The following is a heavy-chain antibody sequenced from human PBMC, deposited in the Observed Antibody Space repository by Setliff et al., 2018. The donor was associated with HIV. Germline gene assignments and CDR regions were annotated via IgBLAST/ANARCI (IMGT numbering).Heavy chain of an antibody. CDR2: IKTEAEGYAT. V-gene: IGHV3-73*01. CDR3: TRPQYIYDNSDSDN. D-gene: IGHD3-22*01. J-gene: IGHJ4*02. Sequence: GGSLRLSCGASGFTFSGSPMHWVRQASGKGLEWVGRIKTEAEGYATAYAASVKGRFTISRDDSKNTAYLQMNSLKTEDTAIYYCTRPQYIYDNSDSDNWGQGALGTVPQ. CDR1: GFTFSGSP.